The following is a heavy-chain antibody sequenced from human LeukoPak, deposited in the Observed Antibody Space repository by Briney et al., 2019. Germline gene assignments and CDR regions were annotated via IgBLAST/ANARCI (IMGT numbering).Heavy chain of an antibody. CDR2: IFGSGGSA. CDR1: GFTFNSYA. CDR3: GKTTTGYSSGRYPGWPVDY. Sequence: GGSLRLPCAASGFTFNSYAMYWVRQAPGEGLEWVSGIFGSGGSAHYADPVKGRFTISRDNSKNTVYLQMDSLRVEDTAVYYCGKTTTGYSSGRYPGWPVDYWGQGTLVTVSS. J-gene: IGHJ4*02. D-gene: IGHD6-19*01. V-gene: IGHV3-23*01.